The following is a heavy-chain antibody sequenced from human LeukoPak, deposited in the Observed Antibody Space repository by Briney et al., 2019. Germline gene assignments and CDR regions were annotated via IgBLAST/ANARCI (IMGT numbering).Heavy chain of an antibody. J-gene: IGHJ2*01. CDR2: VYYTGGT. CDR1: GGSISSYY. D-gene: IGHD5-18*01. CDR3: AGGIQLIWYFDL. Sequence: PSETLSLTCTVSGGSISSYYWAWIRQPPEKGLEWIGSVYYTGGTNYSPSLKSRVTISVDTSKNQFSLKLSSVTAADTAVYYCAGGIQLIWYFDLWGRGTLVTVSS. V-gene: IGHV4-39*01.